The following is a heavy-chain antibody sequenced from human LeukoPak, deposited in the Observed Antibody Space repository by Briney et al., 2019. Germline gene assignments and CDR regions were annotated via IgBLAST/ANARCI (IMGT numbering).Heavy chain of an antibody. Sequence: GGSLRLSCAASGFTFSSYWMSWVRQAPGKGLEWVANIKQDGSEKYYVDSVKGRFTISRDNAKNSLYLQMNSLRAEDTAVYYCAGYGGSYPYYMDVWGKGTTVTISS. D-gene: IGHD1-26*01. CDR1: GFTFSSYW. CDR3: AGYGGSYPYYMDV. CDR2: IKQDGSEK. V-gene: IGHV3-7*01. J-gene: IGHJ6*03.